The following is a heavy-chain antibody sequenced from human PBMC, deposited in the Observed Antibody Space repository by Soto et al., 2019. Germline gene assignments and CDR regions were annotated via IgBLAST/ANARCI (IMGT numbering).Heavy chain of an antibody. D-gene: IGHD4-17*01. J-gene: IGHJ4*03. CDR2: IYYGGST. CDR1: GGSIISRGYY. CDR3: ARRPHAYGDYWFDN. V-gene: IGHV4-61*08. Sequence: SLTLSLPCTVSGGSIISRGYYWICNQHHPGKGLEWSGYIYYGGSTNYNPSLKSRVTISVDASKNQFSLKQSSVTAADTAVYFCARRPHAYGDYWFDNWGQRPLVTVSS.